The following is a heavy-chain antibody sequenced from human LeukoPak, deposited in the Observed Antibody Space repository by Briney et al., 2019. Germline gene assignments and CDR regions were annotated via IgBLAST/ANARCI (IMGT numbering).Heavy chain of an antibody. Sequence: ASVKVSCKASGYTFTSYGISWVRQAPGQGLEWMGWISAYNGNTNYAQKLQGRVTMTRDMSTSTVYMELSSLRSEDTAIYYCAREGRGVPGAIAAVKGFDYWGQGTLVTVSS. J-gene: IGHJ4*02. CDR2: ISAYNGNT. V-gene: IGHV1-18*01. D-gene: IGHD6-13*01. CDR1: GYTFTSYG. CDR3: AREGRGVPGAIAAVKGFDY.